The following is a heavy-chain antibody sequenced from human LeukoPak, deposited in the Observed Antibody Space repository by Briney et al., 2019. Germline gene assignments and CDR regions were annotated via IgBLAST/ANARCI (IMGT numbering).Heavy chain of an antibody. CDR1: GGTFSNYA. V-gene: IGHV1-18*01. Sequence: ASVKVSCKASGGTFSNYAISWVRQAPGQGLEWMGWISAYNGNTNYAQKFHDRVTMTSDTSTTTAYMELRSLRSDDTALYYCASSGSRDNWFDPWGQGTLVTVSS. D-gene: IGHD3-10*01. J-gene: IGHJ5*02. CDR2: ISAYNGNT. CDR3: ASSGSRDNWFDP.